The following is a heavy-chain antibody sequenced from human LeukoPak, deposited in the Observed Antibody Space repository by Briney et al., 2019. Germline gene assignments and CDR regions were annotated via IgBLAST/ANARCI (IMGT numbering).Heavy chain of an antibody. CDR3: VAFVSTDY. D-gene: IGHD2-2*01. CDR1: GGTFSSYA. J-gene: IGHJ4*02. CDR2: IIPILGIA. V-gene: IGHV1-69*04. Sequence: SVKVSCKASGGTFSSYAISWVRQAPGQGLEWMGRIIPILGIANYAQKFQGRIAMTGNTSISTAYMELSSLRSEDTAVYYCVAFVSTDYWGQGTLVTVSS.